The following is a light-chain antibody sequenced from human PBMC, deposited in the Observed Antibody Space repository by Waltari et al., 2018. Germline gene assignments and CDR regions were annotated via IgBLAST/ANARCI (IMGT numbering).Light chain of an antibody. J-gene: IGKJ2*01. V-gene: IGKV1-5*03. CDR2: KAS. Sequence: DIQMTQSPSTLSASVGDRVTITCRARQNINSWLAWYQQKPGKAPKLLIYKASSLESGVPLRFSGGGSGTEFTLAINNLQPEDFATYYCQQYYRYYTFGQGTKLEIK. CDR1: QNINSW. CDR3: QQYYRYYT.